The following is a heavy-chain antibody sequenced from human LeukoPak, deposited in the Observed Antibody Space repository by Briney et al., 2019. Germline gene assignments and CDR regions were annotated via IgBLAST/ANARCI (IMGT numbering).Heavy chain of an antibody. J-gene: IGHJ4*02. CDR2: ISYDGSNK. Sequence: PGRSLRLSCAASGFTFSSYGMHWVRQAPGKGLEWVAVISYDGSNKYYADPVKGRFTISRDNSKNTLYLQMNSLRAEDTAVYYCANSATVPFDYWGQGTLVTVSS. V-gene: IGHV3-30*18. D-gene: IGHD2-15*01. CDR1: GFTFSSYG. CDR3: ANSATVPFDY.